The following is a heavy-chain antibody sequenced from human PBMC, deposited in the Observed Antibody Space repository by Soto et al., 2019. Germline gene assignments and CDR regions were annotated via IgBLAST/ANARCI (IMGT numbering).Heavy chain of an antibody. CDR1: GGSISSSSYY. Sequence: QLQLQESGPGLVKPSETLSLTCTVSGGSISSSSYYWGWIRQPPGKGLEWIGSIYYSGSTYYNPSLTSRVTKSGDTSKNQFSLKLSSVSAADTAVYYCARRDPKRWFDPWGQGTLVTVSS. V-gene: IGHV4-39*01. J-gene: IGHJ5*02. CDR3: ARRDPKRWFDP. CDR2: IYYSGST.